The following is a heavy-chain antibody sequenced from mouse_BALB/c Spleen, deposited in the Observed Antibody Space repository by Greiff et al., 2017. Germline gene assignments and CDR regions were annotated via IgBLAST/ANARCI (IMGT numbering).Heavy chain of an antibody. V-gene: IGHV5-9-4*01. CDR1: GFTFSSYA. CDR2: ISSGGSYT. CDR3: ARDQEPMDY. J-gene: IGHJ4*01. Sequence: EVQVVESGGGLVKPGGSLKLSCAASGFTFSSYAMSWVRQSPEKRLEWVAEISSGGSYTYYPDTVTGRFTISRDNAKNTLYLEMSSLRSEDTAMYYCARDQEPMDYWGQGTSVTVSS.